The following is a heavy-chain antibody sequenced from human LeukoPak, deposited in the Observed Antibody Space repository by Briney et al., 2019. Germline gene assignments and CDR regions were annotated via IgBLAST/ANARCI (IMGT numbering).Heavy chain of an antibody. V-gene: IGHV4-59*12. Sequence: PSETLSLTCTVSGGSISSYYWSWIRQPPGKGLEWIGYIYYSGSTNYNPSLKSRVTISVDTSKNQFSLKLSSVTAADTAVYYCARAPPPYCSGGSCYTNWFDPWGQGTLVTVSS. D-gene: IGHD2-15*01. CDR3: ARAPPPYCSGGSCYTNWFDP. CDR1: GGSISSYY. J-gene: IGHJ5*02. CDR2: IYYSGST.